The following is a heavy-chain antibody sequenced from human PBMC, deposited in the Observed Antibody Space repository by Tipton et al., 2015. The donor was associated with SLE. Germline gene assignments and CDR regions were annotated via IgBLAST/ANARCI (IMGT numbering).Heavy chain of an antibody. J-gene: IGHJ5*02. V-gene: IGHV4-59*08. CDR1: GGSISSHY. Sequence: TLSLTCTVSGGSISSHYWSWIRQPPGKGLEWIGYIYYSGSTNYNPSLKSRVTISVDTSKNQFSLKLSSVTAADTAVYYCARGHLGWFDPWGQGTLVTVSS. D-gene: IGHD3-3*02. CDR2: IYYSGST. CDR3: ARGHLGWFDP.